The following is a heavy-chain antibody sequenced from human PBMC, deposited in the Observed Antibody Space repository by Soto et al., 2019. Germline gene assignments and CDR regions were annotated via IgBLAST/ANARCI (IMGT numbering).Heavy chain of an antibody. Sequence: GGSLRLSCAASGFTFSSYGMHWVRQAPGKGLEWVAVIWYDGSNKYYADSVKGRFTISRDNSKNTLYLQMNSLRAEDTAVYYCARGTTVTATLNFDYWGQGTLITVSS. D-gene: IGHD4-4*01. CDR2: IWYDGSNK. CDR1: GFTFSSYG. V-gene: IGHV3-33*01. CDR3: ARGTTVTATLNFDY. J-gene: IGHJ4*02.